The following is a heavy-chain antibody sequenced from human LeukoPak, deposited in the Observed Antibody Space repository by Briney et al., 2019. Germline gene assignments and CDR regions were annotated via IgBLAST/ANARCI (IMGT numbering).Heavy chain of an antibody. V-gene: IGHV4-38-2*02. J-gene: IGHJ4*02. D-gene: IGHD1-20*01. Sequence: SETLSLTCTVSGHFISSGYYWGWIRQPPGKGLEWIGSIYHSGSTYYNPSLKSRVTISVDTSKNQFSLKLSSVTAADTAVYYCATITPDPTFDYWGQGTLVTVSS. CDR2: IYHSGST. CDR3: ATITPDPTFDY. CDR1: GHFISSGYY.